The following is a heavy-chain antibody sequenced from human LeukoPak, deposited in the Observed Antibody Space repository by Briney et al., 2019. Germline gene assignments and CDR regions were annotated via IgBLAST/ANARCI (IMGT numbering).Heavy chain of an antibody. CDR1: GFTFSSYA. CDR3: ARGSRYCSSTSCYTDYYYMDV. CDR2: ISYDGSNK. Sequence: GGSLRLSCAASGFTFSSYAMHWVRQAPGKGLEWVAVISYDGSNKYYADSVKGRFTISRDNAKNSLYLQMNSLRVEDTAVYYCARGSRYCSSTSCYTDYYYMDVWGKGTTVTVSS. J-gene: IGHJ6*03. V-gene: IGHV3-30-3*01. D-gene: IGHD2-2*02.